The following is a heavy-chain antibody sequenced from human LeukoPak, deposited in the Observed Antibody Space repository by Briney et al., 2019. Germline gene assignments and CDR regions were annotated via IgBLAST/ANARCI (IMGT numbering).Heavy chain of an antibody. CDR3: ARRSRYGSGTLDY. CDR2: IYDSGSA. D-gene: IGHD3-10*01. J-gene: IGHJ4*02. V-gene: IGHV4-59*08. CDR1: GGSISDYY. Sequence: SETLSLTCTVSGGSISDYYWGWIRQPPGKGLDYIGYIYDSGSAHYNPSLKSRVTISVDTSKKQFSLKLSSVTAADTAVYYCARRSRYGSGTLDYWGQGALVTVSS.